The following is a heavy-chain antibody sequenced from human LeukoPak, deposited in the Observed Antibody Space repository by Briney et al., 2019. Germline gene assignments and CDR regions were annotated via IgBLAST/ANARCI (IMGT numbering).Heavy chain of an antibody. V-gene: IGHV5-51*01. D-gene: IGHD3-10*01. CDR3: ARRGITMVRGVPIYYFDY. CDR2: IYPGDSDT. Sequence: GESLKISCKGSGYSFTSYWIGWVRQMPGKGLEWMGIIYPGDSDTRYSPSFQGQVTISADKSISTAYLQWSSLKASDTAMYYCARRGITMVRGVPIYYFDYWGQETWSPSPQ. CDR1: GYSFTSYW. J-gene: IGHJ4*01.